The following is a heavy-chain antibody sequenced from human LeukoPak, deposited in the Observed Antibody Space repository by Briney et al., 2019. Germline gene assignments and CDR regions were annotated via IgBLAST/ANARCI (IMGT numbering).Heavy chain of an antibody. Sequence: PSETLSLTCTVSGGSISSYYWSWIRQPPGKGLEWVGRIYTSGSTNYNPSLKSRVTISVDTSKNQFSLKLSSVTAADTAVYYCAREIVGTTLYAFDIWGQGTMVTVSS. J-gene: IGHJ3*02. CDR1: GGSISSYY. V-gene: IGHV4-4*08. CDR2: IYTSGST. CDR3: AREIVGTTLYAFDI. D-gene: IGHD1-26*01.